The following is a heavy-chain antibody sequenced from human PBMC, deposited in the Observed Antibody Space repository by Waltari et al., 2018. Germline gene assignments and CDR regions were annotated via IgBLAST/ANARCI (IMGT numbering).Heavy chain of an antibody. CDR2: INGDGSST. D-gene: IGHD3-22*01. V-gene: IGHV3-74*01. CDR3: ARVGIRGSGYYRGVDF. Sequence: EVQLVESGGGLVQPGGSLRLSCAASGFTFSSHWMHWVRQAPGKGLVLVSRINGDGSSTSYADSVKGRFTISRDNAKNTLYLQMNNLRAEDTAVYYCARVGIRGSGYYRGVDFWGQGTLVTVSS. J-gene: IGHJ4*02. CDR1: GFTFSSHW.